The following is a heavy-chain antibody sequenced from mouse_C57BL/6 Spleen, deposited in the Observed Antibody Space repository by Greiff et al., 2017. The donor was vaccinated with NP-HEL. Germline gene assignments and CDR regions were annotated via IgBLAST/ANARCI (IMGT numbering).Heavy chain of an antibody. CDR3: ARHGNYVGYFDV. CDR2: IYPSDSET. D-gene: IGHD2-1*01. V-gene: IGHV1-61*01. J-gene: IGHJ1*03. Sequence: VQLQQPGAELVRPGSSVKLSCKASGYTFTSYWMDWVTQRPGQGLEWIGNIYPSDSETHYNQKFKDKATLTVDKSSSPAYMQLSSLTSEDSAVYYCARHGNYVGYFDVWGTGTTVTVSS. CDR1: GYTFTSYW.